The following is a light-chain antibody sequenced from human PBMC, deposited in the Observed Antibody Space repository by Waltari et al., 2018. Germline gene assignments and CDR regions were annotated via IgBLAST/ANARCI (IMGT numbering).Light chain of an antibody. J-gene: IGKJ4*01. V-gene: IGKV1-39*01. CDR3: QQSYSTLALT. CDR2: AAS. Sequence: DIQLTRSPSSLSASVGDRVTITCRASQSISSYLNLYQQKPGKAPKLLIYAASSLQSGVPSRFSGSGSGTDFTLTISSLQPEDFATYYCQQSYSTLALTFGGGTKLEIK. CDR1: QSISSY.